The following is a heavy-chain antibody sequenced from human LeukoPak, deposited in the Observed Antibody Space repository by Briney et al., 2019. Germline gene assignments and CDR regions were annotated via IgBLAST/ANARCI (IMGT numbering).Heavy chain of an antibody. CDR1: GFTFSSYG. J-gene: IGHJ5*02. Sequence: PGVSLRLSCASSGFTFSSYGMNWVRQPPSKGLEWGSYISSRSTIYYADSIKGRFTISKDNAKNSLYLQLNSMRAEDTAVYYCARRLAVTMVRGVIINPTNWFDPWGQGPLVTVSS. CDR2: ISSRSTI. CDR3: ARRLAVTMVRGVIINPTNWFDP. D-gene: IGHD3-10*01. V-gene: IGHV3-48*01.